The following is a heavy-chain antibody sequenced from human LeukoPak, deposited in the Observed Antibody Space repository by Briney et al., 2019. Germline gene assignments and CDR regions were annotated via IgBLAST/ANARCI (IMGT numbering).Heavy chain of an antibody. V-gene: IGHV4-59*08. CDR1: GGSITNYY. CDR2: IYYSGST. D-gene: IGHD6-19*01. Sequence: SETLSLTCTVSGGSITNYYWSWIRQPPGKGLEWIGYIYYSGSTNYTPSLKSRVPISVDTSKNQFSLSLSSVTPADTAVYYCARATSYTGHLGWWGQGTLVTVSS. CDR3: ARATSYTGHLGW. J-gene: IGHJ4*02.